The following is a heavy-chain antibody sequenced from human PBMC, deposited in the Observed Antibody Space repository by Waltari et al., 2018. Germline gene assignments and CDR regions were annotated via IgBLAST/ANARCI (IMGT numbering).Heavy chain of an antibody. CDR3: ARVQNWFDP. Sequence: QVQLQQWGAGLLRPSETLSLTCAVSGGSFNGYYWNWVRQPPGKGLEWIGEIDYSGFTTYNPSLKSRVTISLDTSKNQFSLSLNSVTAADTAVYYCARVQNWFDPWGQGTLVTVSS. CDR1: GGSFNGYY. CDR2: IDYSGFT. V-gene: IGHV4-34*01. J-gene: IGHJ5*02.